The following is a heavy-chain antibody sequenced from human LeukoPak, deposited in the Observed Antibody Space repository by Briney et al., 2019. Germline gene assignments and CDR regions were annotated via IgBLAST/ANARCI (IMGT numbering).Heavy chain of an antibody. CDR1: GGSFSGYY. Sequence: SETLSLTCAVYGGSFSGYYWSWIRQPPGKGLEWIGYIYYNGDTNYNPSVKSRVTISLDKSKNYLSLKLTSATAADTAIYYCARHIRLGGWFGPWGQGTLVTVSS. J-gene: IGHJ5*02. V-gene: IGHV4-59*08. D-gene: IGHD3-16*01. CDR3: ARHIRLGGWFGP. CDR2: IYYNGDT.